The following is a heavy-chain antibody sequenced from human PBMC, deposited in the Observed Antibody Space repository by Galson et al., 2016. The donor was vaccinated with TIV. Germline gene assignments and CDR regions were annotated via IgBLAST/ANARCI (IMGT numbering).Heavy chain of an antibody. CDR3: AVDADGAYYYDSGDYY. Sequence: LRLSCAASGFPFSNYALSWVRQAPGKGLEWVSSISGSGVTTFYADSVKGRFTISRDNSKNTLSLQMNSLRAEDTAVYYCAVDADGAYYYDSGDYYWGQGTLVTVSS. J-gene: IGHJ4*02. D-gene: IGHD3-22*01. V-gene: IGHV3-23*01. CDR2: ISGSGVTT. CDR1: GFPFSNYA.